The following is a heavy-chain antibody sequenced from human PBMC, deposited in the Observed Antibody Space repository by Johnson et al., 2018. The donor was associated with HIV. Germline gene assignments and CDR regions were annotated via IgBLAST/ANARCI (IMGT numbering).Heavy chain of an antibody. V-gene: IGHV3-33*08. J-gene: IGHJ3*02. D-gene: IGHD1/OR15-1a*01. Sequence: QVQLVESGGGVVQPGRSLRLSCAASGFTFSSYAMHWVRQAPGKGLEWVAVIWYDGSNKYYGDSVKGRFTISRDDSMNTLFLQMNSLRAEDTAVYYCARGRVGTGSMRGGGFDIWGQGTLVTVSS. CDR1: GFTFSSYA. CDR3: ARGRVGTGSMRGGGFDI. CDR2: IWYDGSNK.